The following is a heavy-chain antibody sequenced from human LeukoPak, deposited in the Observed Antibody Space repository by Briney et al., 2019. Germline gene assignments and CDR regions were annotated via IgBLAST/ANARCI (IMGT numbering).Heavy chain of an antibody. D-gene: IGHD6-13*01. CDR2: ISYDGSNK. V-gene: IGHV3-30*04. CDR3: ARDRIAAAGTVDY. Sequence: GRPLRLSCAASGFTFSSYARHWARQAPGKGLEGVAVISYDGSNKYYADSVKGRFTISRDNSKNTLYLQMNSLRAEDTAVYYCARDRIAAAGTVDYWGQGTLVTVSS. CDR1: GFTFSSYA. J-gene: IGHJ4*02.